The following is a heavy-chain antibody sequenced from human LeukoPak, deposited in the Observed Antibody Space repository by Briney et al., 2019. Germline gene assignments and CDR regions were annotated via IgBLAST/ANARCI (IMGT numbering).Heavy chain of an antibody. CDR1: GFTFDDYG. J-gene: IGHJ5*02. Sequence: PGGSLRLSCAASGFTFDDYGMSWVRQAPGKGLEWVSGINWNGGSTGYADSVKGRFTISRDNAKNSLYLQMNGLRAEDTAVYYCARGYGSGRYSNWFDPWGQGTLVTVSS. D-gene: IGHD3-10*01. V-gene: IGHV3-20*04. CDR2: INWNGGST. CDR3: ARGYGSGRYSNWFDP.